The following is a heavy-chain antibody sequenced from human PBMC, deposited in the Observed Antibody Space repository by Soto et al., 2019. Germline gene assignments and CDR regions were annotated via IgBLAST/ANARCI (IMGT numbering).Heavy chain of an antibody. V-gene: IGHV4-4*02. CDR3: ARSYEQWLVLAAPYYYYGMDV. CDR2: IYHSGST. Sequence: PSETLSLTCAVSGGSISSSNWWSWVRQPPGKGLEWIGEIYHSGSTNYNPSLKSRVTISVDKSKNQFSLKLSSVTAADTAVYYCARSYEQWLVLAAPYYYYGMDVWGQGTTVTVSS. J-gene: IGHJ6*02. CDR1: GGSISSSNW. D-gene: IGHD6-19*01.